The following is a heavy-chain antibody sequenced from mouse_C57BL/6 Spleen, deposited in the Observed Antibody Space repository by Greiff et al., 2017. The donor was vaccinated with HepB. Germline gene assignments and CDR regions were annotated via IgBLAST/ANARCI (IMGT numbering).Heavy chain of an antibody. CDR2: INPNNGGT. CDR1: GYTFTDYY. V-gene: IGHV1-26*01. D-gene: IGHD1-1*01. Sequence: EVQLQQSGPELVKPGASVKISCKASGYTFTDYYMNWVKQSHGKSLEWIGDINPNNGGTSYNQKFKGKATLTVDKSSSTAYMELRSLTSEDSAVYYCARRYGSSYLAWFAYWGQGTLVTVSA. CDR3: ARRYGSSYLAWFAY. J-gene: IGHJ3*01.